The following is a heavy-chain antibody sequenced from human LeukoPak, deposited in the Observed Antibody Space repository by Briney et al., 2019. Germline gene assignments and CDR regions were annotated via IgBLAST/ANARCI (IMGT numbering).Heavy chain of an antibody. D-gene: IGHD5-24*01. CDR3: ARAPIITKSWCWFDH. CDR1: GGSISSDDYY. V-gene: IGHV4-30-4*01. Sequence: PSETLSLTSTVSGGSISSDDYYWSWIRQPPGEGLEWIGYIYNSGTTYYNPSLKSLVTISIDTSKNQFSLKLSSVTAADTALYYCARAPIITKSWCWFDHWGQGTLVTVSS. CDR2: IYNSGTT. J-gene: IGHJ5*02.